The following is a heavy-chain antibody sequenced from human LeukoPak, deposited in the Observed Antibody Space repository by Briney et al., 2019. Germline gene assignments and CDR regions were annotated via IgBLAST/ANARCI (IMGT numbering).Heavy chain of an antibody. Sequence: GGSLRLSCAASGFTFRSYAMHWVRQAPGKGLEYVSAISSNGGSTYYANSVKGRITISRDNSKNTLYLQMNSLRAEDTAVYYCAKPHYYDSSGYYVGAFDIWGQGTMVTVSS. D-gene: IGHD3-22*01. CDR2: ISSNGGST. CDR1: GFTFRSYA. J-gene: IGHJ3*02. CDR3: AKPHYYDSSGYYVGAFDI. V-gene: IGHV3-64*01.